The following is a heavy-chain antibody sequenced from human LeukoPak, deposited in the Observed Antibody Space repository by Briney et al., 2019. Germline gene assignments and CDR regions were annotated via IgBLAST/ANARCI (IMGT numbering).Heavy chain of an antibody. CDR2: INPNSGGM. J-gene: IGHJ4*02. V-gene: IGHV1-2*02. Sequence: ASVKVSCKASGYTFSAYYMHWVRQAPGQGLEWTGWINPNSGGMNYAQKFQGRVTMTRDTSISTAYMELSRLTSDDTAVYYCARVGTFGGSDFYYFDYWGQGTPVTVSS. CDR3: ARVGTFGGSDFYYFDY. D-gene: IGHD2-21*01. CDR1: GYTFSAYY.